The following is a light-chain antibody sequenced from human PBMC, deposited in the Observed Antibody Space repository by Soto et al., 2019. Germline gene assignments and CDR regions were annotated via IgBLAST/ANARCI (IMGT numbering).Light chain of an antibody. J-gene: IGKJ1*01. CDR3: QQYGRSLWT. CDR2: GAS. Sequence: EIVLTQSPVTLSLSPGERATLSCRASQSVSSSYLAWYQQKPGQAPRLLIYGASSRATGIPDRFSGSGSGTDFTLTISRLKPEDFAVYYCQQYGRSLWTFGQGTKVDIK. CDR1: QSVSSSY. V-gene: IGKV3-20*01.